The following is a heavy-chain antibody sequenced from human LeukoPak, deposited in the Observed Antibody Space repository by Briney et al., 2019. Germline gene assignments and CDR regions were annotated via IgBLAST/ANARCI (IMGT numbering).Heavy chain of an antibody. CDR1: GFTFSSYA. V-gene: IGHV3-30*01. Sequence: PGRSLRLSCAASGFTFSSYAMRWVRQAPGKGLEWVAVISYDGSNKYYADSVKGRFTISRDNSKNTLYLQMNSLRAEDTAVYYCARTKYSSSSYYFDYWGQGTLVTVSS. D-gene: IGHD6-6*01. J-gene: IGHJ4*02. CDR2: ISYDGSNK. CDR3: ARTKYSSSSYYFDY.